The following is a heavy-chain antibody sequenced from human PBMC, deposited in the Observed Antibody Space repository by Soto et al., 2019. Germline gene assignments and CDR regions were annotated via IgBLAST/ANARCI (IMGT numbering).Heavy chain of an antibody. CDR2: ISSGGRP. Sequence: VQLQESGPGLVKPSQTLSLTCAVSDESVTSPGNYWNWIRQRPDTGLEWIGYISSGGRPFYNPSLQSRVSLSLDTSNNLFSLTLNSVTAADTAVYYCTHNHCAGGGCYDRDYWGQGTRVTVSS. J-gene: IGHJ1*01. CDR1: DESVTSPGNY. CDR3: THNHCAGGGCYDRDY. D-gene: IGHD2-15*01. V-gene: IGHV4-31*11.